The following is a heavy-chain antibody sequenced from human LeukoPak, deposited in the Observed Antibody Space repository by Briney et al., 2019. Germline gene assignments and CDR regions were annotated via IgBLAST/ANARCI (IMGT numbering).Heavy chain of an antibody. CDR3: ARGYCGSTTCYTGWKQLWPDDY. J-gene: IGHJ4*02. CDR2: INPTGTGT. V-gene: IGHV1-46*01. Sequence: ASVKVSCKASGYTFTGYYMHWVRQAPGEGLEWMGIINPTGTGTSYAQKFQDRVTMTRDTSTSTLYMELSSLRSEDTAVYYCARGYCGSTTCYTGWKQLWPDDYWGQGTLVTVSS. D-gene: IGHD2-2*02. CDR1: GYTFTGYY.